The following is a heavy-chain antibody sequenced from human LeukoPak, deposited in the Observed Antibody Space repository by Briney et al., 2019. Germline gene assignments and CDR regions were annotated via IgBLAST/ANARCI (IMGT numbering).Heavy chain of an antibody. CDR2: ISGSGDST. J-gene: IGHJ4*02. CDR1: GFTFTSYA. CDR3: ARGRSGNYYAFDY. D-gene: IGHD1-26*01. V-gene: IGHV3-23*01. Sequence: GGSLRLSCAASGFTFTSYAMSWVPQAPGKGLEWVSAISGSGDSTYYADSVKGRFTISRDNSKNTLYLQMNSLRADDTAVYYCARGRSGNYYAFDYWGQGTLVTVSS.